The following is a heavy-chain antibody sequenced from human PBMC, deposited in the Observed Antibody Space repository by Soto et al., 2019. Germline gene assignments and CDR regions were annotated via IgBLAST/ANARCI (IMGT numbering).Heavy chain of an antibody. CDR1: GFTFSSYA. J-gene: IGHJ6*02. Sequence: ESGGGLVQPGGSLRLSCAASGFTFSSYAMSWVRQAPGKGLEWVSAISGSGGSTYYADSVKGRFTISRDNSKNTLYLQMNSLRAEETAIYYCAKGRNVLRFLEWFNYYYGMDVWGQETTVTVS. D-gene: IGHD3-3*01. CDR2: ISGSGGST. CDR3: AKGRNVLRFLEWFNYYYGMDV. V-gene: IGHV3-23*01.